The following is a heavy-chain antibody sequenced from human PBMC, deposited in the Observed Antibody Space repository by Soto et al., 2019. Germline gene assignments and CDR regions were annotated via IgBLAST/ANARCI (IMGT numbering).Heavy chain of an antibody. D-gene: IGHD3-9*01. J-gene: IGHJ4*02. Sequence: PSETLSLTCTVSGGSVSSGRNYWSWIRQPPGKGLEWIGYIHDTGTTNHNPSLKSRVTISVGTSKNHFSLFLTSVTAADTAVYYCARGSDNPGYYYDFWGQGTLVTVSS. V-gene: IGHV4-61*03. CDR2: IHDTGTT. CDR1: GGSVSSGRNY. CDR3: ARGSDNPGYYYDF.